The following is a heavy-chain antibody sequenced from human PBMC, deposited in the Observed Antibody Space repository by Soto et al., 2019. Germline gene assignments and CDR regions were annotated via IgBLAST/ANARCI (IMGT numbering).Heavy chain of an antibody. D-gene: IGHD3-16*01. CDR3: ARAGVWGSYAFDI. CDR1: GFTFSSYS. V-gene: IGHV3-48*01. J-gene: IGHJ3*02. Sequence: PGGSLRLSCAASGFTFSSYSMNWVRQAPGKGLEWVSYISSSSSTIYYANSVKGRFTISRDNAKNSLYLQMNSLRAEDTAVYYCARAGVWGSYAFDIWGQGTMVTVSS. CDR2: ISSSSSTI.